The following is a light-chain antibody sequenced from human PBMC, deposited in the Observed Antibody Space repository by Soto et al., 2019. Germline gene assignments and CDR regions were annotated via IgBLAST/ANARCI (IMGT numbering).Light chain of an antibody. J-gene: IGLJ1*01. CDR1: SSDVGGNH. V-gene: IGLV2-14*03. CDR3: SSHTSTSRYV. Sequence: QSVLTQPASVSGSPGQSITLSCTGTSSDVGGNHVSWYQQHPGKAPRLIIYDVSNRPSGISNRFSGSKSDNTASLTISGLQADDEAVYYCSSHTSTSRYVFGTGTKLAVL. CDR2: DVS.